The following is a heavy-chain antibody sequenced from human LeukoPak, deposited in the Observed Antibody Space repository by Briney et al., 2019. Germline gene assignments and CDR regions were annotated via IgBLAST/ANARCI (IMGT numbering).Heavy chain of an antibody. J-gene: IGHJ4*02. CDR1: GGSISSYY. CDR2: IYTSGST. Sequence: PSETLSLTSTVSGGSISSYYWSWIRQPAGKGLEWIGRIYTSGSTNYNPSLKSRVTMSVDTSKNQFSLKLSSVTAADTAVYYCARDDSSGYHTTYFDYWGQGTLVTVSS. CDR3: ARDDSSGYHTTYFDY. D-gene: IGHD3-22*01. V-gene: IGHV4-4*07.